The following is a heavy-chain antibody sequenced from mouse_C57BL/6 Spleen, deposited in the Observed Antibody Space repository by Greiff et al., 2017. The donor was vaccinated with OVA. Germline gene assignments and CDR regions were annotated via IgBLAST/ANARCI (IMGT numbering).Heavy chain of an antibody. CDR2: IYPSDSET. CDR3: ARGIFGYYYSDY. V-gene: IGHV1-61*01. J-gene: IGHJ2*01. CDR1: GYTFTSYW. D-gene: IGHD1-2*01. Sequence: QVQLQQPGAELVRPGSSVKLSCKASGYTFTSYWMDWVKKRPGQGLEWIGNIYPSDSETHYNQKFKDKATLTVDKSSSTAYMQLSSLTSEDSAVYYCARGIFGYYYSDYWGQGTTLTVSS.